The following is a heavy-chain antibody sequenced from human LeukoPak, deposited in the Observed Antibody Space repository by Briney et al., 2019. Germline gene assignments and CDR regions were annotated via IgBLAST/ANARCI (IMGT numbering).Heavy chain of an antibody. Sequence: VASVKVSCKASGYTFTSYDINWVRQATGQGLEWMGWMNPNSGNTGYAQKFQGRVTMTRNTSISTAYMELSSLRSEDTAVYYCARGGRNYPTYYYYMDVWGKGTTVTVSS. D-gene: IGHD4-11*01. V-gene: IGHV1-8*01. CDR3: ARGGRNYPTYYYYMDV. CDR2: MNPNSGNT. J-gene: IGHJ6*03. CDR1: GYTFTSYD.